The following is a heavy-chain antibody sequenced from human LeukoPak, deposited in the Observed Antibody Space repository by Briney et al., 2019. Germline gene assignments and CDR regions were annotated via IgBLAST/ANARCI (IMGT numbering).Heavy chain of an antibody. D-gene: IGHD3-3*01. CDR1: GFTFSSYG. CDR3: AKVTPTRYDLNTN. V-gene: IGHV3-30*02. Sequence: GGSLRLSCAASGFTFSSYGMHWVRQAPGKGLEWVAFIRYDGSNKYYADSVKGRFTISRDNSKNTLYLQMNSLRAEDTAVYYCAKVTPTRYDLNTNWGQGTLVTVSS. J-gene: IGHJ4*02. CDR2: IRYDGSNK.